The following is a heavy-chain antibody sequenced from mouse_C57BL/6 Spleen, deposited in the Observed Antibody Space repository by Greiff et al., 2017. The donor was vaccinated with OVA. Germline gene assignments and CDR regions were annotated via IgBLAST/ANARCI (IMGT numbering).Heavy chain of an antibody. D-gene: IGHD1-1*01. V-gene: IGHV1-82*01. Sequence: VQLQQSGPELLKPGASVKISCKASGYAFSSSWMNWVKQRPGKGLEWIGRIYPGDGDTNYNGTFKGKATLTADKSSSTAYMQLSSLTSEDSAVYFCAREGITTVVATGGFYAMDYWGQGTSVTVSS. CDR2: IYPGDGDT. J-gene: IGHJ4*01. CDR3: AREGITTVVATGGFYAMDY. CDR1: GYAFSSSW.